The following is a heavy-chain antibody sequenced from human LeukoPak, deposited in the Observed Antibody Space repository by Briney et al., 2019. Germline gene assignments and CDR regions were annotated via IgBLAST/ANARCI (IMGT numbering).Heavy chain of an antibody. CDR2: INAGNGNT. D-gene: IGHD6-13*01. V-gene: IGHV1-3*03. J-gene: IGHJ4*02. CDR1: GYTFTNYA. CDR3: ARARQYSGTWGFDY. Sequence: ASVKVSCKTSGYTFTNYAMHWVRQAPGQRLEWMGWINAGNGNTKYSQEFQGRVTITMDTSASTAYMELSSLRSEDMAMYYCARARQYSGTWGFDYWGQGTLVTVSS.